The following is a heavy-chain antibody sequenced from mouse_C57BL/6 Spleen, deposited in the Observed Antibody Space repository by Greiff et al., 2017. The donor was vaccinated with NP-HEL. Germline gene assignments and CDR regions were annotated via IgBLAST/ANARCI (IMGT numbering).Heavy chain of an antibody. J-gene: IGHJ2*01. CDR1: GYTFTSYW. V-gene: IGHV1-64*01. Sequence: QVQLQQPGAELVKPGASVKLSCKASGYTFTSYWMHWVKQRPGQGLEWIGKIHPNSGSTNYNEKFKSKATLTVYKSSSTAYMQLSSLTSEDSAVYYCARSEELGYYYDDWGQGTTLTVSS. CDR2: IHPNSGST. CDR3: ARSEELGYYYDD. D-gene: IGHD4-1*01.